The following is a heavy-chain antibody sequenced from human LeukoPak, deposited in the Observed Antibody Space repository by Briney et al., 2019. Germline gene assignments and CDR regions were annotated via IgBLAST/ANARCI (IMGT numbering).Heavy chain of an antibody. J-gene: IGHJ4*02. D-gene: IGHD3-10*01. V-gene: IGHV3-7*01. Sequence: GGSLRLSCAASGFTFSTYWMNWVRQAPGKGLEWVANIKQDGNEKYYVDSVKGRFTISRDNAKNSLYLQMNSLRAEDTAMYYCARVRYGSGSYCYFDYWGQGTLVTVSS. CDR3: ARVRYGSGSYCYFDY. CDR2: IKQDGNEK. CDR1: GFTFSTYW.